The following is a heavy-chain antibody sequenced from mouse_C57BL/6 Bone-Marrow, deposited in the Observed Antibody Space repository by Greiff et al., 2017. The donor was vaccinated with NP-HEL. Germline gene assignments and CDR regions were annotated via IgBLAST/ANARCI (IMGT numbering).Heavy chain of an antibody. CDR2: ILPSIGRT. CDR3: SRRGPYYSNYDYAMDY. J-gene: IGHJ4*01. Sequence: VQLQESGSELRSPGSSVKLSCKDFDSEVFPIAYMCWVRQKPGHGFEWIGGILPSIGRTIYGEKFEDKATLDADTLSNTAYLELNSLTSEDSAIYDCSRRGPYYSNYDYAMDYWGQGTSVTVSS. D-gene: IGHD2-5*01. V-gene: IGHV15-2*01. CDR1: DSEVFPIAY.